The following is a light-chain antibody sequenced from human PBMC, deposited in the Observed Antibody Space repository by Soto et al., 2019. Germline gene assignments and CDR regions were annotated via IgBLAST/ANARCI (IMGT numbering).Light chain of an antibody. Sequence: DLQMTQSPSSLSASVGDRVTITCRASQSISSYLNWYQQKPGKAPKLLIYAASSLQSGVPSRFSGSGSGTDFTLTISSLQPEDFATYYCQQSYSTPWTFGQGTKREIK. CDR2: AAS. CDR1: QSISSY. CDR3: QQSYSTPWT. V-gene: IGKV1-39*01. J-gene: IGKJ1*01.